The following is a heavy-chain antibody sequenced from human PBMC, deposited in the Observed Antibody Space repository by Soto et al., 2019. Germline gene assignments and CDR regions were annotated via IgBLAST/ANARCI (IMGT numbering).Heavy chain of an antibody. CDR3: IWESKFYSSWQ. Sequence: GGSLRLSCTVSGLTFSDSWLNCVRQAPGKGLEWVGRFKSVGAGGTTEYAAPVKGRFTLSRDDLQNTMYLQMNSLKTDDTAVYFCIWESKFYSSWQWGRGT. CDR2: FKSVGAGGTT. J-gene: IGHJ4*02. V-gene: IGHV3-15*07. D-gene: IGHD5-12*01. CDR1: GLTFSDSW.